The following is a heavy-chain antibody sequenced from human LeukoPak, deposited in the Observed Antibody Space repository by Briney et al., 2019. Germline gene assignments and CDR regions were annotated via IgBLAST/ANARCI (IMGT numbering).Heavy chain of an antibody. CDR1: GVSISSYY. CDR3: ARTGSTVTMLYPFDH. CDR2: IYYSGST. Sequence: SETLSLTCPVSGVSISSYYWSWVRQPPGKGLEWIGYIYYSGSTNYNPSLKSRVTISVDTSKNQFSLKLSSVTAADTAVYYCARTGSTVTMLYPFDHWGQGTLVTVSS. J-gene: IGHJ4*02. V-gene: IGHV4-59*01. D-gene: IGHD4-17*01.